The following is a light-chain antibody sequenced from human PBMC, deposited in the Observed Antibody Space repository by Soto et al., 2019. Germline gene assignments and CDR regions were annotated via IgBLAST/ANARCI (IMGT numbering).Light chain of an antibody. V-gene: IGKV1-39*01. CDR3: QQSYSTPPFT. CDR2: DAS. J-gene: IGKJ3*01. Sequence: DIQMTQSPSPLSASVGDRVYITCRTSQSISSYLNWYQAKPGKAPKLLIYDASTLENGVPSRFSGSGSGTDFTLTISSLQPEESATYYCQQSYSTPPFTFRRGTRVDSK. CDR1: QSISSY.